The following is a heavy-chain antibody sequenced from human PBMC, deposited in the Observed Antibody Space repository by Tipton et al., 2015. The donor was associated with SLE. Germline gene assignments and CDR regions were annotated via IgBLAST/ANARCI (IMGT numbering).Heavy chain of an antibody. J-gene: IGHJ4*02. CDR3: ARHYGDYVMSYCDS. Sequence: LRLSCTVSGASIGDTGYLWGWVRQPPGKGLEWIGSTFYTGRTYYNPSLKSRVTISVDTSKNHFSLTLHSLTAADTAVYYCARHYGDYVMSYCDSWGQGTLVTVSS. CDR2: TFYTGRT. D-gene: IGHD4-17*01. V-gene: IGHV4-39*07. CDR1: GASIGDTGYL.